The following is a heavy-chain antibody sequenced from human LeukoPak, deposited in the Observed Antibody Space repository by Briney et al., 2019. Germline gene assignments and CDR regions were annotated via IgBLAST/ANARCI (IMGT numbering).Heavy chain of an antibody. D-gene: IGHD4-17*01. V-gene: IGHV3-74*01. J-gene: IGHJ4*02. CDR1: GITFTSYW. CDR2: INTDGSST. CDR3: ARVQAYYDDYG. Sequence: GGSLRLSCAASGITFTSYWMHWVRQGPGKGLVWVSRINTDGSSTNYADSVKGRFTISRDNAKNMVYLQMNSLRTEDTAVYYCARVQAYYDDYGWGQGTLVTVSS.